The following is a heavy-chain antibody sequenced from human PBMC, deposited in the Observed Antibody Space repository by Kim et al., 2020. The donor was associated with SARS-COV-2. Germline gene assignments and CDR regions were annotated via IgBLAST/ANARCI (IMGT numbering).Heavy chain of an antibody. CDR1: GFTVSSSY. V-gene: IGHV3-53*01. CDR2: IYGGGST. CDR3: ARNLGSQAGGVDP. D-gene: IGHD3-10*01. J-gene: IGHJ5*02. Sequence: GGSLRLSCAASGFTVSSSYMTWVRQAPGKGLEWVSVIYGGGSTYYADSVKGRFTISRDNSKNTLYLQMNSLGAEDTAVYYCARNLGSQAGGVDPWGQGTLVTVSS.